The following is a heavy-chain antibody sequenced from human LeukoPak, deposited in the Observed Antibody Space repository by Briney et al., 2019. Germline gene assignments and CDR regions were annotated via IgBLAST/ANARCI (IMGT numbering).Heavy chain of an antibody. V-gene: IGHV4-4*07. CDR1: GGSISSYY. D-gene: IGHD3-9*01. Sequence: SDTLSLTCTVSGGSISSYYSKQIRKPAWGRLEGMGRIYTSGINNYNPSLKSRVTMSVDTSKNQFSLKLSSVTAADTAVYYCARSRSYDILTGELDTFDYWGQGTLVTVSS. J-gene: IGHJ4*02. CDR2: IYTSGIN. CDR3: ARSRSYDILTGELDTFDY.